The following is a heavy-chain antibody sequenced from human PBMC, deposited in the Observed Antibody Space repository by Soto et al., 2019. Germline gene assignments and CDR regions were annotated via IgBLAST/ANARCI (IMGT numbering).Heavy chain of an antibody. J-gene: IGHJ6*03. V-gene: IGHV4-59*01. CDR1: GFSISSYY. CDR2: IYYSGSA. CDR3: ARVKCSSTSCYYYYYMDV. Sequence: PSETLSLTCTFSGFSISSYYWSWIRQPPGKGLEWIGYIYYSGSANYNPSLKSRVTISVDTSKNQFSLKLSSVTAADTAVYYCARVKCSSTSCYYYYYMDVWGKGTTVTVSS. D-gene: IGHD2-2*01.